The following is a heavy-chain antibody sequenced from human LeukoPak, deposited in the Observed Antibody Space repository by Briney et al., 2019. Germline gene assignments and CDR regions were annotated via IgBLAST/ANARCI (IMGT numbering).Heavy chain of an antibody. Sequence: ASVKVSCKASGYTFTSHDINWVRQATGQGLEWMGWMNPNSGNTGYAQKFQGRVTMTRNASISTAYMELSSLRSEDTAVYYCAREDYDIHWFDPWGQGTLVTVSS. J-gene: IGHJ5*02. D-gene: IGHD3-9*01. CDR2: MNPNSGNT. CDR1: GYTFTSHD. V-gene: IGHV1-8*01. CDR3: AREDYDIHWFDP.